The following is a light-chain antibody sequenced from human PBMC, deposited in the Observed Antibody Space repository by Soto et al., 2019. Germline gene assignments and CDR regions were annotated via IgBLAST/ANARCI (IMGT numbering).Light chain of an antibody. J-gene: IGKJ1*01. CDR3: QQLNSYPRT. CDR2: AAS. Sequence: DIQLTQSPSFLSASVGDRVTITCRASQGISSYLAWYQQKPGKAPKLLIYAASTLKSEVPARFSGSGFGTDYNITLSTMQPEDFATYYCQQLNSYPRTVGQVTNVEIK. CDR1: QGISSY. V-gene: IGKV1-9*01.